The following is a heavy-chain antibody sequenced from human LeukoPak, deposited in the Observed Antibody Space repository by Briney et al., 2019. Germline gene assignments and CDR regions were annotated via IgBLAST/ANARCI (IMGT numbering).Heavy chain of an antibody. CDR1: GYTFTSYG. V-gene: IGHV1-18*01. D-gene: IGHD3-10*01. J-gene: IGHJ6*03. CDR3: ARERFGDPLYYYYMDV. Sequence: GASVKVSCKASGYTFTSYGISWVRQAPGQGLEWMGWISAYNGNTNYAQKLQGRVTMTTDTSTSTAYMELRSLRSDDTAVYYCARERFGDPLYYYYMDVWGKGTTVTISS. CDR2: ISAYNGNT.